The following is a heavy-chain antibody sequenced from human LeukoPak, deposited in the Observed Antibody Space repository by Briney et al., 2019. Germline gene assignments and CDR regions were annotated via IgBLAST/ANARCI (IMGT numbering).Heavy chain of an antibody. CDR3: AGERWTNRYQYYGMDV. CDR2: IYISGST. V-gene: IGHV4-4*07. J-gene: IGHJ6*02. CDR1: GGSTSNYY. D-gene: IGHD2-15*01. Sequence: PSESLSLTCTVSGGSTSNYYWNWIRQPAGKGLEWIGRIYISGSTKYNPSLESRVTMSVDTSKNQLSLNLESVTAADTAVYYCAGERWTNRYQYYGMDVWGQGTTVTVSS.